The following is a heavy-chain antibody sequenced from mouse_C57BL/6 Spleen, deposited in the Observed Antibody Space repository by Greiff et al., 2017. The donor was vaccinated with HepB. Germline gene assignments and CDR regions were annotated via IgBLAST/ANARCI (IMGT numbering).Heavy chain of an antibody. CDR2: IRSKSSNYAT. CDR1: GFTFNTYA. J-gene: IGHJ1*03. Sequence: EVQGVESGGGLVQPKGSLKLSCAASGFTFNTYAMHWVRQAPGKGLEWVARIRSKSSNYATYYADSVKDRFTISRDDSQSMLYLQMNNLKTEDTAMYYCVRLALRGWYFDVWGTGTTVTVSS. D-gene: IGHD1-1*01. V-gene: IGHV10-3*01. CDR3: VRLALRGWYFDV.